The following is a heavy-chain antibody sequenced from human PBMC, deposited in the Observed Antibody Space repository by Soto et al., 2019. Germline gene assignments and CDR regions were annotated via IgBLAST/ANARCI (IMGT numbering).Heavy chain of an antibody. J-gene: IGHJ6*02. CDR3: ARPYYDFWSGYLAYYYGMDV. Sequence: SETLSLTCTVSGGSISSSSYYWGWIRQPPGRGLEWIGSIYYSGSTYYNPSLKSRVTISVDTSKNQFSLKLSSVTAADTAVYYCARPYYDFWSGYLAYYYGMDVWGQGTTVTVSS. D-gene: IGHD3-3*01. CDR2: IYYSGST. V-gene: IGHV4-39*01. CDR1: GGSISSSSYY.